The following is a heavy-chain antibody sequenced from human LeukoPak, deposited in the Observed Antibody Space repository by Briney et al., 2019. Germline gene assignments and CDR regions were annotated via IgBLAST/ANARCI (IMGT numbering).Heavy chain of an antibody. D-gene: IGHD4-17*01. CDR1: GFTVSSNY. V-gene: IGHV3-53*01. CDR2: IYSGGST. J-gene: IGHJ4*02. Sequence: PGGSLRLSCAASGFTVSSNYMSWVRQAPGKGLEWVSVIYSGGSTYYADSVKGRFTISRDNSKNTLYLQMNSLRAEDTAVYYCATPDDYGDSPLSYWGQGTLVTVSS. CDR3: ATPDDYGDSPLSY.